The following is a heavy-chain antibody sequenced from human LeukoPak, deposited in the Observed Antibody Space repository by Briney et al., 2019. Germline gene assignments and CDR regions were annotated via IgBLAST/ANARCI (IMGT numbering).Heavy chain of an antibody. CDR1: GVPFSGYY. CDR2: INHSGST. V-gene: IGHV4-34*01. Sequence: PSETLSLTCAVYGVPFSGYYWSWIRQPPGKGLEWIGEINHSGSTNYNPSLKSRVTMSADPAKNPFSQKMSSVTAAETAVYYCARDPLGGSYLIEYWGERTLV. CDR3: ARDPLGGSYLIEY. D-gene: IGHD1-26*01. J-gene: IGHJ4*02.